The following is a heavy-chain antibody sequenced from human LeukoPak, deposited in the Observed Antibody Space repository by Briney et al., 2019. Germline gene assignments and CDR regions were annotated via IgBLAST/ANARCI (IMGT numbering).Heavy chain of an antibody. V-gene: IGHV1-24*01. J-gene: IGHJ4*02. CDR1: GYTFTNYY. CDR3: ATDSRTGIAAD. D-gene: IGHD6-13*01. CDR2: FDPEDGET. Sequence: ASVKVSCKASGYTFTNYYIHWVRQAPGKGLEWMGGFDPEDGETIYAQKFQGRVTMTEDTSTDTAYMELSSLRSEDTAVYYCATDSRTGIAADWGQGTLVTVSS.